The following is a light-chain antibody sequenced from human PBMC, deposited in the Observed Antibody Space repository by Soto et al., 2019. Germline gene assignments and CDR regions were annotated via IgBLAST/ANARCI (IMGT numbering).Light chain of an antibody. CDR1: SSDVGGFNY. Sequence: QSALTQPASVSVSPGQSITISCTGTSSDVGGFNYVSWYQQHPGKAPKLMIYDVTNRPSGVSYRFSGYKSGNTASLTISGLQAEDEADYYCNSYTSSSTYVLGTGTKLTVL. J-gene: IGLJ1*01. CDR3: NSYTSSSTYV. V-gene: IGLV2-14*03. CDR2: DVT.